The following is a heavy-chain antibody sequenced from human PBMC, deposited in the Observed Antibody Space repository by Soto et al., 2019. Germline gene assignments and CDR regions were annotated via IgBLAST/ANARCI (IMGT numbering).Heavy chain of an antibody. D-gene: IGHD1-26*01. CDR2: INQDGSEK. J-gene: IGHJ4*02. CDR1: GFTLSSYW. CDR3: ARDYPGGSYYDY. Sequence: PGGSLRLSCAASGFTLSSYWMSWVRQAPGKGLEWVARINQDGSEKYYVDSVKGRFTISRDNAKNSLYLQMNSLGAEDTAVYYCARDYPGGSYYDYWGQGTLVTVSS. V-gene: IGHV3-7*03.